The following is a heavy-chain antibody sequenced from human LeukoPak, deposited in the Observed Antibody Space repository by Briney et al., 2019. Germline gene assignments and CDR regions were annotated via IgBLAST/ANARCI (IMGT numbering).Heavy chain of an antibody. V-gene: IGHV1-18*01. J-gene: IGHJ4*02. Sequence: ASVKVSCKASGYTFTSYGISWVRQAPGQGLEWMGWISAYNGNTHYAQKLQGRVTMTTDTSTSTVYMELRSLRSDDTAVYYCARGSPPRRNYDSRGYYSYYIDYWGQGTLVTVSS. CDR1: GYTFTSYG. D-gene: IGHD3-22*01. CDR2: ISAYNGNT. CDR3: ARGSPPRRNYDSRGYYSYYIDY.